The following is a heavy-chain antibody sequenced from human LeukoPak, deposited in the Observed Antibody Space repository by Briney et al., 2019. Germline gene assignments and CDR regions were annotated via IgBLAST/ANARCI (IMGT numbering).Heavy chain of an antibody. CDR2: ISPGDSAT. J-gene: IGHJ3*02. V-gene: IGHV5-51*01. CDR1: GYSFTSYW. CDR3: ARHYSGWFYDAFDI. D-gene: IGHD6-13*01. Sequence: GESLEISWRGSGYSFTSYWIGWVRQMPGKGLEWMGIISPGDSATRYSPSFQGQVTISADKSISTAYLQWSSLKASVTVMYCWARHYSGWFYDAFDIWGQGTMVSVSS.